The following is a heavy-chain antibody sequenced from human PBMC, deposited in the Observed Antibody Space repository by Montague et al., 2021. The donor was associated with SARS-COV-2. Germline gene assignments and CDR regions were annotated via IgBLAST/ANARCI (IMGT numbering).Heavy chain of an antibody. V-gene: IGHV3-33*01. Sequence: LRLSCAASGFTLRSYGMHWVRQAPGKGLEWVAILWYDGSKNYYADSVKGRFTISRDNSKNTLYLQMNTLRAEDTAVYYCARESSSGSDWYYYYGMDVWGQGTTVTVSS. J-gene: IGHJ6*02. CDR2: LWYDGSKN. D-gene: IGHD6-19*01. CDR3: ARESSSGSDWYYYYGMDV. CDR1: GFTLRSYG.